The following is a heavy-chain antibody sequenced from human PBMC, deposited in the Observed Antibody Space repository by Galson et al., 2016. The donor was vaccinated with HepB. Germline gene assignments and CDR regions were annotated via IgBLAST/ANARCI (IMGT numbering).Heavy chain of an antibody. CDR3: AKGRGYSSSSGYFDY. Sequence: SLRLSCAASGFTFSRYVMSWVRQSPGTGLEWVSPTTGSGGSTSYADSVQGRFTISRDTSKNTLYLQMNSLRAEDTAVYYCAKGRGYSSSSGYFDYWGQGTLVNVSS. D-gene: IGHD6-6*01. CDR2: TTGSGGST. CDR1: GFTFSRYV. J-gene: IGHJ4*02. V-gene: IGHV3-23*01.